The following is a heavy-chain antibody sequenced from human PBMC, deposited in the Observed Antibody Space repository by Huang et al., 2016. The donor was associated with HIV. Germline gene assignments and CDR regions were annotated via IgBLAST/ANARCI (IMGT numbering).Heavy chain of an antibody. D-gene: IGHD3-10*01. J-gene: IGHJ4*02. V-gene: IGHV3-23*01. Sequence: EVHLLESGGGLVQPGGSVRLSCAASGFTFRNYAMTWVRQAPGRGLEWVSVISGSGSNKYYADSVKGRFIISRDNSKSTLYLQMNSLRAEDSAVYYCAKPLIEPRFGERAPYYFDYWGQGTLATVSS. CDR3: AKPLIEPRFGERAPYYFDY. CDR1: GFTFRNYA. CDR2: ISGSGSNK.